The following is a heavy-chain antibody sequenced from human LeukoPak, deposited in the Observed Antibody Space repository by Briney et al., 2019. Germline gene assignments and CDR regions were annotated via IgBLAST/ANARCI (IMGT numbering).Heavy chain of an antibody. J-gene: IGHJ4*02. CDR2: IYYSGTT. D-gene: IGHD6-13*01. CDR3: ARGVYIAAAQYAY. CDR1: GGSISSYY. V-gene: IGHV4-59*01. Sequence: SETLSLTCTVSGGSISSYYWSWIRQPPGKGLEWIGYIYYSGTTNYNPSLKSRVTISVDTFKNQFSLKLSSVTAADTAVYYCARGVYIAAAQYAYWGQGTLVTVSS.